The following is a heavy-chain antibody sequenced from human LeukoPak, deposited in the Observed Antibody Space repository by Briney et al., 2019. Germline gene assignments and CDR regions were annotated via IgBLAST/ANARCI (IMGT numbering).Heavy chain of an antibody. CDR1: GGSITSSSYY. J-gene: IGHJ4*02. Sequence: PSETLSLACTVSGGSITSSSYYWVWIRQPPGKGLEWIGSIFHSGSTYYNASLKSRVTISVDTSRNQFSLKLSSVTAADTAVYYCARRRDGYNEDFFDYWGQGTLVTVSS. D-gene: IGHD5-24*01. CDR2: IFHSGST. V-gene: IGHV4-39*01. CDR3: ARRRDGYNEDFFDY.